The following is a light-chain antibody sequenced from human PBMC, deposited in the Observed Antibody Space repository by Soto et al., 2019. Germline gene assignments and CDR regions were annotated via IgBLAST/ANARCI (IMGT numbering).Light chain of an antibody. CDR1: NSNIGSNT. V-gene: IGLV1-44*01. J-gene: IGLJ1*01. Sequence: QSVLTQPPSASGTPGQRVTISCSGSNSNIGSNTVNWYQQLPGTAPKLLIYYDNLRPSGVPDRISDSKSGTSASLAISGLQSDXXXDYYCAAWDDSLNGRVFGTGTKLTVL. CDR3: AAWDDSLNGRV. CDR2: YDN.